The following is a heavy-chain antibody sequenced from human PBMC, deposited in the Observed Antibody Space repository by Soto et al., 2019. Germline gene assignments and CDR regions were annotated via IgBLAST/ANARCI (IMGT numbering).Heavy chain of an antibody. V-gene: IGHV4-31*03. J-gene: IGHJ4*02. CDR2: MYYSGST. CDR3: ARTKARIFDY. CDR1: GDSISSGGYY. Sequence: QVQLQESGPGLVKPSQTLSLICIVSGDSISSGGYYWSWIRQHPGKGLEWIGYMYYSGSTYYNPSLKSRVTISLDTSQNQFSLKLSSVTAADTAVYYCARTKARIFDYWGQGTLVTVSS. D-gene: IGHD2-15*01.